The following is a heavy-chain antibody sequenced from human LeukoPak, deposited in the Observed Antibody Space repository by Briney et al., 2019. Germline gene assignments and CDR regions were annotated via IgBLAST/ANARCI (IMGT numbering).Heavy chain of an antibody. J-gene: IGHJ4*02. CDR3: ARDLDSSISCYDY. Sequence: PGGSLRLSCAASGFTFSSYAMSWVRQAPGKGLEWVSAISGSGGSTYYADSVKGRFTVSRDNAKNSLFLQMNSLRAEDTAVYYCARDLDSSISCYDYWGQGTLVTVSS. D-gene: IGHD2-2*01. CDR2: ISGSGGST. CDR1: GFTFSSYA. V-gene: IGHV3-23*01.